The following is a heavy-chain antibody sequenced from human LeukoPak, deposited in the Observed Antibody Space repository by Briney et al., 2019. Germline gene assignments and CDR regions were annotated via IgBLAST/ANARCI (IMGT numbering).Heavy chain of an antibody. CDR3: ALLAVASDFDY. J-gene: IGHJ4*02. V-gene: IGHV3-48*03. CDR2: IGSSGTTI. Sequence: GGSLRLSCAVSGFPFSIYEMNGVRQAPGKGREWGSNIGSSGTTIYYADSVKGRFSISRDNAKSSLYLQMNSLRVEDTAVYYCALLAVASDFDYWGQGALVTVSS. CDR1: GFPFSIYE. D-gene: IGHD6-19*01.